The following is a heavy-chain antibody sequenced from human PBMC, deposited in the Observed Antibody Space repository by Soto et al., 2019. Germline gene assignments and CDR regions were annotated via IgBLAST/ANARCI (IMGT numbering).Heavy chain of an antibody. CDR3: ARGHNYYDSSGYYYPYYFDY. CDR2: IYYSGST. Sequence: QVQLQESGPGLVKPSQTLSLTCTVSGGSISSGDYYWSWIRQPPGKGLEWIGYIYYSGSTYYNPYLKSRVTISVDTSKNQFSLKLSSVTAADTAVYYCARGHNYYDSSGYYYPYYFDYWGQGTLVTVSS. V-gene: IGHV4-30-4*01. D-gene: IGHD3-22*01. CDR1: GGSISSGDYY. J-gene: IGHJ4*02.